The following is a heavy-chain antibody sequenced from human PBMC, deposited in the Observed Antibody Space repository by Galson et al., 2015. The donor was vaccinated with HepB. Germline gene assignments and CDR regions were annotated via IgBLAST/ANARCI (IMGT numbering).Heavy chain of an antibody. Sequence: SLRLSCAASGFTFSSYSMNWVRQAPGKGLEWVSYISSSSSTIYYADSVKGRFTISRDNAKNSLYLQMNSLRDEDTAVYYCATEYYCDSSGYSEPLGAFDIWGQGTMVTVSS. CDR3: ATEYYCDSSGYSEPLGAFDI. J-gene: IGHJ3*02. D-gene: IGHD3-22*01. CDR1: GFTFSSYS. CDR2: ISSSSSTI. V-gene: IGHV3-48*02.